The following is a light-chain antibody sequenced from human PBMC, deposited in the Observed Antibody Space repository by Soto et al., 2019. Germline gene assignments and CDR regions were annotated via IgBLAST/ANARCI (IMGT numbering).Light chain of an antibody. CDR2: DTS. Sequence: EIVLTQSPGTLSLSPGERVTLSCRASQSVNSNYLAWYQQKPGQPPRLLIYDTSTRATGIPDRFSGSGSGADFTLTISRLEPEDFAVFYCQQYGSSPFTFGPGTKVHIK. J-gene: IGKJ3*01. V-gene: IGKV3-20*01. CDR3: QQYGSSPFT. CDR1: QSVNSNY.